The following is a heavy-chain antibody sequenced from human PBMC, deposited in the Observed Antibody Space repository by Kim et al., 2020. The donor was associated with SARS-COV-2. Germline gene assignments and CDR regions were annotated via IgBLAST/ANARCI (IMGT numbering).Heavy chain of an antibody. CDR1: GFTFSSYS. Sequence: GGSLRLSCAASGFTFSSYSMHWVRQAPGKGLEWVAVISYDGSNKYYADSVKGRFTISRDNSKNTLYLQMNSLRAEDTAVYYCARKGHAFDYWGQGTLVTVSS. CDR2: ISYDGSNK. J-gene: IGHJ4*02. CDR3: ARKGHAFDY. V-gene: IGHV3-33*05.